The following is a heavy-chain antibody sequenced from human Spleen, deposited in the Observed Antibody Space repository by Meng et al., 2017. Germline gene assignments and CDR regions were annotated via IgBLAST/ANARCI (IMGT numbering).Heavy chain of an antibody. CDR3: APLWFGELLVGY. CDR2: ISYDGSNK. J-gene: IGHJ4*02. V-gene: IGHV3-30*01. D-gene: IGHD3-10*01. CDR1: GFTFSSYA. Sequence: ECGGGVVALWRSLGLSFAASGFTFSSYAMHWVRQAPGKGLEWVAVISYDGSNKYYADSVKGRFTISRDNSKNTLYLQMNSLRAEDTAVYYCAPLWFGELLVGYWGQGTLVTVSS.